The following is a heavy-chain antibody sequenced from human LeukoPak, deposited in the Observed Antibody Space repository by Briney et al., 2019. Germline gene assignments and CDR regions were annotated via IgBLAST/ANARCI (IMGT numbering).Heavy chain of an antibody. CDR2: INWNGGST. J-gene: IGHJ4*02. Sequence: GGSLRLSCAASGFTFDDYGMSWVRQAPGKGLEWVSGINWNGGSTGYADSVKGRFTISRDNAKNSLYLQVNSLRAEDTALYYCARGARGVSGYYFDFWGQGTPVTVSS. CDR1: GFTFDDYG. V-gene: IGHV3-20*04. CDR3: ARGARGVSGYYFDF. D-gene: IGHD3-10*01.